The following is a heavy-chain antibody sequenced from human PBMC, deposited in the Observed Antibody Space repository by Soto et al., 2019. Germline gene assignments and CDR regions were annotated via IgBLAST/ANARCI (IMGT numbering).Heavy chain of an antibody. CDR2: ISGSGGST. D-gene: IGHD6-19*01. Sequence: AGGSLRLSCAASGFTFSSYAMSWVRQAPGKGLEWVSAISGSGGSTYYADSVKGRFTISRDNSKNTLYLQMNSLRAEDTAVYHCARTHSSGWYYYFDYWGQGTLVTVSS. CDR1: GFTFSSYA. J-gene: IGHJ4*02. CDR3: ARTHSSGWYYYFDY. V-gene: IGHV3-23*01.